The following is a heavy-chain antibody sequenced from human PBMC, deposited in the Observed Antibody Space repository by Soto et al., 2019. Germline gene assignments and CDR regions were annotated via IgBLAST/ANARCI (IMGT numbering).Heavy chain of an antibody. Sequence: QVQLVQSGAEVKKPGASVKVSCKASGYTFTRSGMSWGRQAPGQGLECMGWISAHTGSSEYAQRFQGRVTMTTDRSTSTAYMELRSLRSDATAVYYCARAFFYQGSDSRGYSFDAFDFWGPGTLVTVSS. CDR1: GYTFTRSG. CDR3: ARAFFYQGSDSRGYSFDAFDF. V-gene: IGHV1-18*01. CDR2: ISAHTGSS. J-gene: IGHJ3*01. D-gene: IGHD3-22*01.